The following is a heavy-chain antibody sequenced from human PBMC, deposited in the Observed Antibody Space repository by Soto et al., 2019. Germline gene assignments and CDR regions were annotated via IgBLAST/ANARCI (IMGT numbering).Heavy chain of an antibody. Sequence: ASVKVSCKASGYTFTSYDINWVRQATGQGLEWMGWMNPNSGNTGYAQKFQGRVTMTRNTSISTAYMELSSLRSEDTAVYYCARAPLLWFGDYYGMDFWGPGPSVTVS. CDR3: ARAPLLWFGDYYGMDF. D-gene: IGHD3-10*01. CDR2: MNPNSGNT. CDR1: GYTFTSYD. V-gene: IGHV1-8*01. J-gene: IGHJ6*02.